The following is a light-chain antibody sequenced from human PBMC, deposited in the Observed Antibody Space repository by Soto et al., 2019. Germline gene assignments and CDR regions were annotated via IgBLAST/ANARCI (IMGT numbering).Light chain of an antibody. CDR2: GTS. J-gene: IGKJ1*01. V-gene: IGKV3-15*01. Sequence: EIVITLKPVTLCFSTLKGAPVSFLASHSVDSNLAWYQQKPGQAPRLLIYGTSTRAGGVPARFSGGGSGTEFTLTITSLQSEDFAVYCCHQDKGWTRKFGEGTKVDVK. CDR1: HSVDSN. CDR3: HQDKGWTRK.